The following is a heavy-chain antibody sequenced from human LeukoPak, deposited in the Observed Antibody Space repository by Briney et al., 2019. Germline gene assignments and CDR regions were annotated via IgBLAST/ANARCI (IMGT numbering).Heavy chain of an antibody. Sequence: GGSLRLSCAASGFTFSSYAMSWVRQAPGKGLEWVSAISGSGGSTYYADSVKGRFTISRDNSKNTLYLQMNSLRAEDTAVYYCAKDSSMASGDYYYGMDAWGQGTTVTVSS. J-gene: IGHJ6*02. D-gene: IGHD2-2*01. CDR1: GFTFSSYA. V-gene: IGHV3-23*01. CDR3: AKDSSMASGDYYYGMDA. CDR2: ISGSGGST.